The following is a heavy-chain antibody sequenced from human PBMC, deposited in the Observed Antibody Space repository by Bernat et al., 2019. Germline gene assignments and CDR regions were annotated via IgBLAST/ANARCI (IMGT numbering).Heavy chain of an antibody. CDR1: GYTFTSYG. CDR3: ARDSSRSSSDY. Sequence: QVQLVQSGAEVKKPGASVKVSCKASGYTFTSYGISWVRQAPGQGLEWMGRIIPILGIANYAQKFQGRVTITADKSTSTAYMELSSLRSEDTAVYYCARDSSRSSSDYWGQGTLVTVSS. V-gene: IGHV1-69*04. J-gene: IGHJ4*02. CDR2: IIPILGIA. D-gene: IGHD6-6*01.